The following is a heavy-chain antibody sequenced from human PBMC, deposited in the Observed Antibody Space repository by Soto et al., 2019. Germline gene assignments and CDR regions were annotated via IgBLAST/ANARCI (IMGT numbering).Heavy chain of an antibody. D-gene: IGHD3-10*01. CDR1: GFTFSSYG. V-gene: IGHV3-30*03. CDR2: ISYDGSNK. J-gene: IGHJ4*02. CDR3: AREDGSGSYYTGY. Sequence: PGGSLRLSCAASGFTFSSYGMHWVRQAPGKGLEWVAVISYDGSNKYYADSVKGRFTISRDNSKNTLYLQMNSLRAEDTAVYYCAREDGSGSYYTGYWGQGTLVPVSS.